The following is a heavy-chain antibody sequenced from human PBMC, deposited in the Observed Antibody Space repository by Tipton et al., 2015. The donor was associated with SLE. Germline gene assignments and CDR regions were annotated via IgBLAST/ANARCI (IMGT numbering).Heavy chain of an antibody. D-gene: IGHD1-1*01. J-gene: IGHJ3*02. V-gene: IGHV3-74*01. Sequence: GSLRLSCAASGFTFSNLWMHWVRQVPGKGLVWVARIKSDGKTTRYVDSVKGRFTISRDNAKKTLYLQMNSLRPEDTAVYYCTRDLRPTADPSAACDIWGQGTVITVSS. CDR3: TRDLRPTADPSAACDI. CDR1: GFTFSNLW. CDR2: IKSDGKTT.